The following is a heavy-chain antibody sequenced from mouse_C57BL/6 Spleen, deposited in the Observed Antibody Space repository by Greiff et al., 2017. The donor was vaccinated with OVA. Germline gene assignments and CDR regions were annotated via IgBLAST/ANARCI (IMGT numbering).Heavy chain of an antibody. D-gene: IGHD2-2*01. J-gene: IGHJ4*01. Sequence: VQLQQSGAELVRPGASVKLSCTASGFNIKDDYMHWVKQRPEQGLEWIGWIDPENGDTEYASKFQGKATITADTSSNTAYLQLSSLTSEDTAVYYCTTYGYEDAMDYWGQGTSVTVSS. CDR3: TTYGYEDAMDY. CDR1: GFNIKDDY. CDR2: IDPENGDT. V-gene: IGHV14-4*01.